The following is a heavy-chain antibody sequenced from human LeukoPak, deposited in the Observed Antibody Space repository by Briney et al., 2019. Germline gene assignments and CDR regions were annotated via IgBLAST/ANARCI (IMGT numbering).Heavy chain of an antibody. CDR1: GGSISSYY. D-gene: IGHD5-24*01. Sequence: PSATLSLTFTVSGGSISSYYWSWIRPPPGKGLEWIGYIYTSGSTNYNPSLKSRVTISVDTSKNQFSLKLSSVTAADTAIYYCARASGLATIYYCGMDVWGQGTTVTVSS. J-gene: IGHJ6*02. V-gene: IGHV4-4*09. CDR2: IYTSGST. CDR3: ARASGLATIYYCGMDV.